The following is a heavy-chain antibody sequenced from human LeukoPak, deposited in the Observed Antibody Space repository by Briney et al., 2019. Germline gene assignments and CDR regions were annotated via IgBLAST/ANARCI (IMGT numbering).Heavy chain of an antibody. D-gene: IGHD2-2*02. CDR2: IIPILGIA. J-gene: IGHJ5*02. Sequence: ASVKVSCKASGGTFSSYTISWVRQAPGQGLEWMGRIIPILGIANYAQKFQGRVTITADKSTSTAYMELSSLRSEDTAVYYCAAEGDIVVVPAAISRYNWFDPWGQETLVTVSS. CDR3: AAEGDIVVVPAAISRYNWFDP. CDR1: GGTFSSYT. V-gene: IGHV1-69*02.